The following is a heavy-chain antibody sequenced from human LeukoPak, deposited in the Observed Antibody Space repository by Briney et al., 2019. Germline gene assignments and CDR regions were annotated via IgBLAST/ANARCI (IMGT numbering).Heavy chain of an antibody. CDR2: IRSKACGGTT. CDR3: TTRWWEPTWFDP. D-gene: IGHD1-26*01. CDR1: GFTFGDYA. Sequence: GGSLRLSCTASGFTFGDYAMSWFRQAPGKGLEWVCFIRSKACGGTTEYAASVKGRFTISRDDSKSIAYLQMNSLKTEDTAVYYCTTRWWEPTWFDPWGQGTLVTVSS. V-gene: IGHV3-49*03. J-gene: IGHJ5*02.